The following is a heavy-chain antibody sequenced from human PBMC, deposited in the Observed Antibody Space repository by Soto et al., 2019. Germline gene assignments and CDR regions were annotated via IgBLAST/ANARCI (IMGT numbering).Heavy chain of an antibody. CDR3: VRMVVRPAPGYIHX. Sequence: PSETLSLTCDVSGSSMTSREFHWTWIRQPPGKGLELLGYIYFTGTTHYNPSLGSRISISSDMSKSQFSLKLTSVTAADTAVYYCVRMVVRPAPGYIHXWGQATLVTVSX. D-gene: IGHD2-21*01. CDR1: GSSMTSREFH. CDR2: IYFTGTT. J-gene: IGHJ4*01. V-gene: IGHV4-30-4*01.